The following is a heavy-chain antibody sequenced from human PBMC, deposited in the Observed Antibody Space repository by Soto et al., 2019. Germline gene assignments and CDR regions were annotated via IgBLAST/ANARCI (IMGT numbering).Heavy chain of an antibody. J-gene: IGHJ4*02. D-gene: IGHD2-2*01. CDR2: INHSGST. CDR1: GGSFSGYY. CDR3: ARXRGRVRVVPAAIGGFDY. V-gene: IGHV4-34*01. Sequence: PSETLSLTCAVYGGSFSGYYWSWIRQPPGKGLEWIGEINHSGSTNYNPSLKSRVTISVDTSKNQFSLKLSSVTAADTAVYYCARXRGRVRVVPAAIGGFDYWGPGTLVTVSS.